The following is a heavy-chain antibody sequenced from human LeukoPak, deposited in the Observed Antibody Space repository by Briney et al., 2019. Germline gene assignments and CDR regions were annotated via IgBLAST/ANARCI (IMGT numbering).Heavy chain of an antibody. CDR3: ANHCSGGTCYRYYFDH. Sequence: SETLSLTCAVYGGSFSGYYWSWLRQHPAKGLEWIGYIYYTGSTYYNPSLKSRVTMSVDTSKNQFSLTLSSVTAADTGVYYCANHCSGGTCYRYYFDHWGPGTLVTVSA. CDR1: GGSFSGYY. D-gene: IGHD2-15*01. J-gene: IGHJ4*02. CDR2: IYYTGST. V-gene: IGHV4-31*11.